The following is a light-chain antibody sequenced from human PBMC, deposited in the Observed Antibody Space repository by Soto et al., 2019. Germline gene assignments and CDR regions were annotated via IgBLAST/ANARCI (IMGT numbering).Light chain of an antibody. J-gene: IGKJ1*01. Sequence: EILLTQSPDSLSLSPGDRATLSCRASQSFSSTFFAWYQQKPGQAPRPLIYGASSRATGIPDRLSGSGSGTAFTLTISRLEPEDFAVYYCQQYDSSVTFGQGTKVEIK. CDR3: QQYDSSVT. CDR1: QSFSSTF. V-gene: IGKV3-20*01. CDR2: GAS.